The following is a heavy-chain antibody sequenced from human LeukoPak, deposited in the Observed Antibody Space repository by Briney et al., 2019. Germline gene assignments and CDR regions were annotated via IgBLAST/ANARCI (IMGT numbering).Heavy chain of an antibody. CDR2: IYYSGST. CDR1: GGSISSGGCY. V-gene: IGHV4-31*03. CDR3: ARCLMVRNPNWFDP. D-gene: IGHD3-10*01. Sequence: SETLSLTCTVSGGSISSGGCYWSWIRQHPGKGLEWIGYIYYSGSTYYNPSLKSRVTISVDTSKNQFSLKLSSETAADTAVYYCARCLMVRNPNWFDPWGQGTLVTVSS. J-gene: IGHJ5*02.